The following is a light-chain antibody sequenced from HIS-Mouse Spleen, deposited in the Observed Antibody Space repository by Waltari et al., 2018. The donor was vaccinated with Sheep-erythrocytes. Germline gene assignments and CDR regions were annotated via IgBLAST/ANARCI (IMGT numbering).Light chain of an antibody. V-gene: IGLV2-23*01. Sequence: QSALTQPASVSGSPGQSITISCTGTSSDVGRYNLVSWYQQHPGKAPQPVVDQGSKRPSGVSKRFAGSKSGNTASLTISGLQAEDEADYYCCSYAGSSTPWVFGGGTKLTVL. CDR3: CSYAGSSTPWV. CDR2: QGS. J-gene: IGLJ3*02. CDR1: SSDVGRYNL.